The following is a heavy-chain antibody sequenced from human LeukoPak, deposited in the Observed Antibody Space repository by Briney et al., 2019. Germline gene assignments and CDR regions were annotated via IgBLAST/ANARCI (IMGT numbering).Heavy chain of an antibody. CDR1: GFTFSDYW. V-gene: IGHV3-74*01. D-gene: IGHD4-23*01. J-gene: IGHJ4*02. CDR3: ARDRWNFDY. CDR2: INSDGTSI. Sequence: GGSLRLSCAASGFTFSDYWMHWVRQAPGKGLVWVSHINSDGTSISYADSVKGRFTISRDNAKNTLYLQMNSLRAEDSAVYYCARDRWNFDYWGQGTLVTVSS.